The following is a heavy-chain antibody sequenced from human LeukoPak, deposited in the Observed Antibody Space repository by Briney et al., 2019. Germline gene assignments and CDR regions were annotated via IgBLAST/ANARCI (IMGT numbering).Heavy chain of an antibody. J-gene: IGHJ4*02. D-gene: IGHD6-6*01. CDR1: GGSISSGGYY. CDR3: ARSRKQLVDY. CDR2: IYYSGST. V-gene: IGHV4-31*03. Sequence: SGTLSLTCTVSGGSISSGGYYWSWIRQHPGKGLEWIGYIYYSGSTYYNPSLKSRVTISVDTSKNQFSLKLSSVTAADTAVYYCARSRKQLVDYWGQGTLVTVSS.